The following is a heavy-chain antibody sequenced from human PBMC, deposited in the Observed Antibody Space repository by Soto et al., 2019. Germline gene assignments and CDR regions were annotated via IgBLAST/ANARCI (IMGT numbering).Heavy chain of an antibody. CDR2: ISYDGSNK. CDR3: VGVSGSRGSFDY. D-gene: IGHD1-26*01. Sequence: QVQLVESGGGVVQPGRSLRLSCAASGFTFSSYAMHWVRQAPGKGLEWVAVISYDGSNKYYADSVKGRFTISRDNSKNTPYLQMNSLRAEDTAVYYCVGVSGSRGSFDYWGQGTLVTVSS. V-gene: IGHV3-30-3*01. CDR1: GFTFSSYA. J-gene: IGHJ4*02.